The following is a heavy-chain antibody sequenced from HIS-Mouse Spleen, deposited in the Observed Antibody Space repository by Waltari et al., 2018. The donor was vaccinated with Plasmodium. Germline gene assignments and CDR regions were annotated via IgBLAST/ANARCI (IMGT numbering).Heavy chain of an antibody. CDR1: GGSISSYY. CDR2: IYYSRST. V-gene: IGHV4-59*08. J-gene: IGHJ2*01. CDR3: AGRGRGIDTYWYFDL. D-gene: IGHD3-16*01. Sequence: QVQLQESGPGLVKPSETLSLTCPVSGGSISSYYWSWIRQRPGKGLEWFGYIYYSRSTNYNPSLKSRVTISGDTSKNQCALKMSSVAAADTAVYYCAGRGRGIDTYWYFDLWGRGTLVTVSS.